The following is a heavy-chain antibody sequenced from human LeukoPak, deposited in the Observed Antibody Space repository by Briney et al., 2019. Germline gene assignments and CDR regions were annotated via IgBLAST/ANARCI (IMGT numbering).Heavy chain of an antibody. D-gene: IGHD5-18*01. Sequence: QAGGSLRLSCAASGFTFSSYAMSWVRQAPGKGLEWVSAISGSGGSTYYADSVKGRFTISRDNSKNTLYLQMNSLRAADTAVYYCAKDWCGSYGSSLPCYFDYWGQGTLVTVSS. CDR3: AKDWCGSYGSSLPCYFDY. CDR1: GFTFSSYA. CDR2: ISGSGGST. V-gene: IGHV3-23*01. J-gene: IGHJ4*02.